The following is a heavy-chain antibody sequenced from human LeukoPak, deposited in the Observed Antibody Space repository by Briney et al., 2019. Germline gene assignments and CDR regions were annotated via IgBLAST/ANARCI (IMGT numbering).Heavy chain of an antibody. CDR2: IYHSGST. Sequence: PSETLSLTCAVSGGSISSGGYSWSWIRQPPGKGLEWIGYIYHSGSTYYNPSLKSRVTISVDTSKNQFSLRLSSVTAADTAVYYWARGRDSRGYQFMGFDSWGQGTLVTVSS. D-gene: IGHD3-22*01. V-gene: IGHV4-30-2*01. CDR1: GGSISSGGYS. J-gene: IGHJ4*02. CDR3: ARGRDSRGYQFMGFDS.